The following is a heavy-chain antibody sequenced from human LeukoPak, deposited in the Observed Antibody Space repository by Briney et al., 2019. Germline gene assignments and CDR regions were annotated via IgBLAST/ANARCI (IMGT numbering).Heavy chain of an antibody. V-gene: IGHV3-48*03. Sequence: GGSLRLSCEASGFSFSSYEMNWVRQAPGKGLEWVSYISGSGSTIYYADSVKGRFTISRDNAKNSLHLQMNSLRAEDTAVYYCARDLNGWYGRVDNWGQGTLVTVSS. CDR1: GFSFSSYE. CDR3: ARDLNGWYGRVDN. J-gene: IGHJ4*02. CDR2: ISGSGSTI. D-gene: IGHD6-19*01.